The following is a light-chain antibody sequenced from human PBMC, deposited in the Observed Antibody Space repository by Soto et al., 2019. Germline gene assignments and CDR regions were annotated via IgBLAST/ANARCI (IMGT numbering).Light chain of an antibody. CDR3: SSSAGSLYV. CDR2: EVS. J-gene: IGLJ1*01. CDR1: SSDVGGYNY. V-gene: IGLV2-8*01. Sequence: QSALTQPPSASGSPGQSVTISCTGTSSDVGGYNYVSWYQQHPGKAPKLMIYEVSKRPSGVPDRFSGSKSGNTASLTVSGLQADDEADYYCSSSAGSLYVFGTGTKLTVL.